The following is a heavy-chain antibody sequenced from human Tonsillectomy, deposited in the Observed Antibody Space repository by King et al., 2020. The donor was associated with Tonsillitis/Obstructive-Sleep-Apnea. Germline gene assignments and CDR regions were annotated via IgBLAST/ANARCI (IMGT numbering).Heavy chain of an antibody. V-gene: IGHV3-21*01. CDR2: ISSTGSYI. Sequence: VQLVESGGGLVKPGGSLRLSCAVSGFTFSRYNMNWVRQAPGKGLEWVSLISSTGSYIYYSDSVKGRFTISRDNAKNSLYLQMNSLRAEDTAVYYCARDPSWGLGAFDIWGQGTMVTVSS. CDR1: GFTFSRYN. J-gene: IGHJ3*02. D-gene: IGHD7-27*01. CDR3: ARDPSWGLGAFDI.